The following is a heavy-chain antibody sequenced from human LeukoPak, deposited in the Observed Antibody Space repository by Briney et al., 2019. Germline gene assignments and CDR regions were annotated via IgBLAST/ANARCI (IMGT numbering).Heavy chain of an antibody. CDR1: GGTFSSYA. V-gene: IGHV1-69*04. CDR2: IIPILGIA. J-gene: IGHJ6*02. D-gene: IGHD2-2*01. CDR3: ARRRYCSSTSRYAYDYYYGMDV. Sequence: SVKVSCKASGGTFSSYAISWVRQAPGQGLEWMGRIIPILGIANYAQKFQGRVTITADKSTSTAYMELSSLRSEDTAVYYCARRRYCSSTSRYAYDYYYGMDVWGQGTTVTVSS.